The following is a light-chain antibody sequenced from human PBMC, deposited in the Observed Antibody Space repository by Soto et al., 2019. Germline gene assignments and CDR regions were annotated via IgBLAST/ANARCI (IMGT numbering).Light chain of an antibody. CDR1: QHVSTY. V-gene: IGKV3-11*01. J-gene: IGKJ4*01. CDR2: DAS. CDR3: QQRGDLIVT. Sequence: EILLTQSPATLSLCPGEGATLSCRASQHVSTYVAWYQQKPGHAPRLLIFDASNRATGVPARFSGSGSGTDFTLTISNLEPGDSGIYYCQQRGDLIVTFGGGTKVEI.